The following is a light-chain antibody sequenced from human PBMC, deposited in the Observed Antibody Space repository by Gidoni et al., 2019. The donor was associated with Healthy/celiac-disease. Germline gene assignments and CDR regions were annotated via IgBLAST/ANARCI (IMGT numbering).Light chain of an antibody. CDR1: QSISSY. V-gene: IGKV1-39*01. CDR3: QQSYSTPT. J-gene: IGKJ4*01. CDR2: AAS. Sequence: DIQMTKSPSSLSASVGDRVTITCLASQSISSYLNWYQQKPGKAPKLLIYAASSLQSGVPSRFNGSGSGTDFTLTISSLQPEEFATYYCQQSYSTPTFGGGTKVEIK.